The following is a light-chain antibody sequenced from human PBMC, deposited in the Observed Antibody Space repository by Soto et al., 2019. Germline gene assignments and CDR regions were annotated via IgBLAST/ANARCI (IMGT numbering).Light chain of an antibody. V-gene: IGLV2-14*03. CDR2: DVV. CDR3: SSYTSTMTNV. CDR1: SSDVGGFNS. J-gene: IGLJ1*01. Sequence: SVLTQPASVSGSPGQSITISCTGTSSDVGGFNSVSWYQLRPGTAPKLILYDVVDRPSGVSYRFSGSKSGNTASLTISGLQAADEADYFCSSYTSTMTNVFGSGTQLTVL.